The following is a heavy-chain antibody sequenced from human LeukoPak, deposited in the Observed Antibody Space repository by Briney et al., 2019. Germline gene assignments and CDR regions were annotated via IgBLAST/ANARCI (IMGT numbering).Heavy chain of an antibody. J-gene: IGHJ1*01. CDR3: AKLNGWYSSSWGYFHY. V-gene: IGHV3-43D*03. CDR1: GFTFDDYA. D-gene: IGHD6-19*01. CDR2: ISWDGGST. Sequence: PGGSLRLSCAASGFTFDDYAMHWVRQAPGKGLEWVSLISWDGGSTYYADSVKGRFTISRDNSKNSLYLQMSSLRAEDTAVYYCAKLNGWYSSSWGYFHYWGQGTLVTVSS.